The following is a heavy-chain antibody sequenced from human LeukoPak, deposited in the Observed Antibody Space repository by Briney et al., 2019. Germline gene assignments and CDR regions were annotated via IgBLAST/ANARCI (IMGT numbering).Heavy chain of an antibody. CDR1: GFTFSSYS. CDR3: TKGAVAGTH. J-gene: IGHJ4*02. V-gene: IGHV3-48*02. D-gene: IGHD6-19*01. Sequence: GGSLRLSCAASGFTFSSYSMNWVRQAPGKGLEWVSYISASSSTIYYADSVKGRFTISRDNAKNSLYLQMNGLRDEDTALYYCTKGAVAGTHWGQGTLVTVSS. CDR2: ISASSSTI.